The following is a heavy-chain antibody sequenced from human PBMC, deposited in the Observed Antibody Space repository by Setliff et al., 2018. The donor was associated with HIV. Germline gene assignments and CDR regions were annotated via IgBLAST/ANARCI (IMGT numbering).Heavy chain of an antibody. D-gene: IGHD4-17*01. CDR1: GFTFRNYW. Sequence: PGGSLRLSCAASGFTFRNYWMHWVRQAPGKGLVWVSRIDEHGTITNYADSVKGRFTISRDTAKNTVYLQMNSLTSEDTAFYYCARGRINYGDYYYWGQGTLVTVSS. J-gene: IGHJ4*02. CDR3: ARGRINYGDYYY. V-gene: IGHV3-74*01. CDR2: IDEHGTIT.